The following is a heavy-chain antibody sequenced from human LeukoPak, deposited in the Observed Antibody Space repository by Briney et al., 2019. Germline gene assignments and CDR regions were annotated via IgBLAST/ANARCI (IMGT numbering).Heavy chain of an antibody. D-gene: IGHD3-10*01. CDR2: IYYSGST. CDR1: GGSISSGGYY. Sequence: SETLSLTCTVSGGSISSGGYYWSWIRQHPGKGLEWIGYIYYSGSTYYNPSLKSRVTISLDTSKNQVSLKLNSVTAADTAVYYCARGLESGYYGSGSFRPWGQGTLVTVTS. V-gene: IGHV4-31*03. J-gene: IGHJ5*02. CDR3: ARGLESGYYGSGSFRP.